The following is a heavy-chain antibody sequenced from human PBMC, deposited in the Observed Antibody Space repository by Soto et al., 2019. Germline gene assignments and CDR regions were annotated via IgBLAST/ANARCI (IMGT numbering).Heavy chain of an antibody. J-gene: IGHJ6*02. V-gene: IGHV4-39*01. D-gene: IGHD2-2*01. CDR2: FHYSENT. Sequence: QLQLQESGPGLVKPSETLSLTCTVSGGSISSGPSSWGWIRQPPGEGLEWIATFHYSENTHYSPYLESRVTISVDTSKNQFSLKVTSVTAADTALYYCARQGGYCSSTNCYGYYAMDVWGQGTTVTVSS. CDR1: GGSISSGPSS. CDR3: ARQGGYCSSTNCYGYYAMDV.